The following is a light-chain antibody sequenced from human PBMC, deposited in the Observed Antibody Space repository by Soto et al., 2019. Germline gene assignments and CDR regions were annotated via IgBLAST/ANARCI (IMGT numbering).Light chain of an antibody. CDR1: SSDVGAYNY. V-gene: IGLV2-14*03. CDR3: SSYTSSSTWL. CDR2: EVS. Sequence: ALTQPASVSGSPGQSITISCTGTSSDVGAYNYVSWYQQHPGKAPKLMIYEVSNRPSGVSNRFSGSKSANTASLTISGLQAGDEADYYCSSYTSSSTWLFGGGTKLTVL. J-gene: IGLJ3*02.